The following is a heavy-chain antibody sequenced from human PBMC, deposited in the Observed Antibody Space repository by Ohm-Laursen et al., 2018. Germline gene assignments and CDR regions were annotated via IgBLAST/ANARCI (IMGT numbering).Heavy chain of an antibody. CDR1: GFTFSSYG. V-gene: IGHV3-30*03. CDR2: ISYDGSNK. CDR3: TRDVPLGRRAFDI. D-gene: IGHD1-14*01. J-gene: IGHJ3*02. Sequence: SLRLSCTASGFTFSSYGMHWVRQAPGKGLEWVAVISYDGSNKYYADSVKGRFTISRDNSKGSLYLQTDSLRVEDTAVYYCTRDVPLGRRAFDIWGQGTLVTVSS.